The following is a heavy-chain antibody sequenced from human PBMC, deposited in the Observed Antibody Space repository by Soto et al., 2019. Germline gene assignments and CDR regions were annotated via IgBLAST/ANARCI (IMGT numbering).Heavy chain of an antibody. V-gene: IGHV3-33*01. CDR3: ARGFRDVSVWGSYRYRDS. D-gene: IGHD3-16*02. J-gene: IGHJ4*02. CDR1: GFTFTTYG. CDR2: IWFDGSNT. Sequence: QVQLAESGGGVVQPGESLRLSCAASGFTFTTYGMHWVRQAPGKGLEWVALIWFDGSNTYYADSVKGRFTISRDNSKSTLFLQMNRLRAEDTGVYCGARGFRDVSVWGSYRYRDSGGQGTLVTVSS.